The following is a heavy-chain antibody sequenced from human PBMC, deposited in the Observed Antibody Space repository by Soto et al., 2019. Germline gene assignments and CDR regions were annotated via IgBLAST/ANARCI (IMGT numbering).Heavy chain of an antibody. J-gene: IGHJ4*02. D-gene: IGHD3-3*01. Sequence: SETLSLTCTVSGGSISSSSYYWGWIRQPPGKGLEWIGSIYYSGSTYHNPSLKSRVTISVDTSKNQFSLKLSSVTAADTAVYYCASTFWSGPENYYFDYWGQGTLVTVSS. CDR1: GGSISSSSYY. CDR3: ASTFWSGPENYYFDY. CDR2: IYYSGST. V-gene: IGHV4-39*01.